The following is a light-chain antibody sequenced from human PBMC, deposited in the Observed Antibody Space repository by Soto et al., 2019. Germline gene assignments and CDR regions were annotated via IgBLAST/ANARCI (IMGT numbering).Light chain of an antibody. CDR2: AAS. J-gene: IGKJ4*01. CDR3: QQANSFPLT. Sequence: DIQMTQSPPSVSASVGDRVTITCRASQRISSSLGWYQQKPGKAPMLLIYAASSLQSGVPSRFFGSGSGTDFTLTISSLQPEDFATYYCQQANSFPLTFGGGTKVEIK. V-gene: IGKV1D-12*01. CDR1: QRISSS.